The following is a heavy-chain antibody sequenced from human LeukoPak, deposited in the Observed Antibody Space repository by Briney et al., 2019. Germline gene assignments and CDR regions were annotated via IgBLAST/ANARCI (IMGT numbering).Heavy chain of an antibody. CDR3: ARGHNYGHFDY. Sequence: GGSLRLSCAVSGITLSNYGMSWVRQAPGKGLEWVAGISDSGGRTNYADSVKGRFTISRDNPKNTLYLQMNSLRAEDTAVYYCARGHNYGHFDYWGQGTLVTVSS. J-gene: IGHJ4*02. CDR1: GITLSNYG. CDR2: ISDSGGRT. D-gene: IGHD4-11*01. V-gene: IGHV3-23*01.